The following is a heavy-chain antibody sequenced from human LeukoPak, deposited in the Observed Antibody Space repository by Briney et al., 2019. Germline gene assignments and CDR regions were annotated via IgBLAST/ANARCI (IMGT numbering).Heavy chain of an antibody. J-gene: IGHJ6*02. CDR2: ISYDGSNK. CDR3: ARHLDV. V-gene: IGHV3-30-3*01. D-gene: IGHD3-3*02. CDR1: GFTFSSYA. Sequence: PGGSLRLSCAASGFTFSSYAMHWVRQAPGKGLEWVAVISYDGSNKYYADSVKGRFTIFRDNSKNTLYLQMNSLRAEDTAVYYCARHLDVWGQGTTVTVSS.